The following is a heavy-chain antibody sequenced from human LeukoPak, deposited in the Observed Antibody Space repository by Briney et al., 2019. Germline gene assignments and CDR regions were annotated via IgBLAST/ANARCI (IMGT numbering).Heavy chain of an antibody. CDR1: GYIFSNYW. CDR3: ARFAYGSDYFPGHY. D-gene: IGHD3-22*01. CDR2: ICPGDSNT. J-gene: IGHJ4*02. V-gene: IGHV5-51*01. Sequence: GESLKISCKGSGYIFSNYWIGWVRQMPGKGLEWMGIICPGDSNTRYSPSFQGQVTISVDKSISTAYLQWSSLKASDTAMYYCARFAYGSDYFPGHYWGQGTLVTVSS.